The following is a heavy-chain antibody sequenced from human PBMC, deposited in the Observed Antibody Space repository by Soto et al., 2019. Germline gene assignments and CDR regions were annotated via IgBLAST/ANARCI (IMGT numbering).Heavy chain of an antibody. J-gene: IGHJ6*03. CDR3: ARALHSRTADFYYYHYMDV. CDR1: GYTFTSYG. V-gene: IGHV1-18*01. D-gene: IGHD4-17*01. Sequence: GASVKVCCKASGYTFTSYGISWARQAPGQGLEWMGWISAYNGNTNYAQKLQGRVTMTTDTSTSTAYMELRSLRSDDTAVYYCARALHSRTADFYYYHYMDVWGKGTTDPVSS. CDR2: ISAYNGNT.